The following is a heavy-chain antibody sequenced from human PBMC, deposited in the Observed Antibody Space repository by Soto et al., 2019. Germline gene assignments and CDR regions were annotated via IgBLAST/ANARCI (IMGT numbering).Heavy chain of an antibody. J-gene: IGHJ6*02. CDR2: ITPIFGTA. CDR1: GGTFGTDT. Sequence: QVQLVQSGAEVKKPGSSVKVSCKASGGTFGTDTVSWVRQAPGQGLEWMGGITPIFGTANYAQKFQGRVPLTADKSTGTAYMELSSLRSDDTATYYCARAPVVATIFYYYAMDVWGPGTTVTVSS. CDR3: ARAPVVATIFYYYAMDV. D-gene: IGHD5-12*01. V-gene: IGHV1-69*06.